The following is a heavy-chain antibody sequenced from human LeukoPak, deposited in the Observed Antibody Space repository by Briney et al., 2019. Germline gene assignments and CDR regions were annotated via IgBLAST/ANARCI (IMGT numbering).Heavy chain of an antibody. CDR3: ARGNYDILTGATRFDP. D-gene: IGHD3-9*01. Sequence: SETLSLTCAVYGGSFSGYYWSWIRQPPGKGLEWIGEINHSGSTNYNPSLKSRVTISVDTSKNQFSLKLSSVTAADTAVYYCARGNYDILTGATRFDPWGQGTLVTVSS. CDR1: GGSFSGYY. J-gene: IGHJ5*02. V-gene: IGHV4-34*01. CDR2: INHSGST.